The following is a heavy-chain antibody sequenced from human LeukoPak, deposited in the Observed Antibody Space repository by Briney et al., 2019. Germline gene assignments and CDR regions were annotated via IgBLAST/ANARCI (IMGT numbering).Heavy chain of an antibody. J-gene: IGHJ6*02. CDR2: INTNIGNP. D-gene: IGHD5-12*01. Sequence: ASVKVSCKASGYTFTSYAMNWVRQAPGQGLEWMGWINTNIGNPTYAQGFTGRFVFSLDTSVSTAYLQISSLKAEDTAVYYCAREEGGYGVYYYYGMDVWGQGTTVTVSS. CDR3: AREEGGYGVYYYYGMDV. CDR1: GYTFTSYA. V-gene: IGHV7-4-1*02.